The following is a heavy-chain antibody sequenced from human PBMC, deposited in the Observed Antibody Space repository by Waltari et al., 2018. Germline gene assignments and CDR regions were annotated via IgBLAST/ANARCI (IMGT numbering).Heavy chain of an antibody. J-gene: IGHJ4*02. Sequence: EVQLVQSGGGLVHPGGSLRLSWVTSGFDLDTFWMSWVRQGPGKGLEWVANIREDGGDTYYLDSVKGRFTISRDNANNSLYLEMDSLTVEDTGVYYCVTRVAAAGWGQGTLVTVSS. CDR3: VTRVAAAG. D-gene: IGHD6-25*01. V-gene: IGHV3-7*01. CDR2: IREDGGDT. CDR1: GFDLDTFW.